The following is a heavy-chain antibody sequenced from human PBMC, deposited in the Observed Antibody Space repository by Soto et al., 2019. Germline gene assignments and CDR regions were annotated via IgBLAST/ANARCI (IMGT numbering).Heavy chain of an antibody. D-gene: IGHD6-19*01. CDR3: ARVFYSVAGTGGLDY. J-gene: IGHJ4*02. V-gene: IGHV3-48*02. CDR2: ISSSSSTI. CDR1: GFTFSSYS. Sequence: EVQLVESGGGLVQPGGSLRLSCAASGFTFSSYSMNWVRQAPGKGLEWVSYISSSSSTIYYADSVKGRFTISRDNAKNSLNLQMNSLRDEDPAVYYCARVFYSVAGTGGLDYWGQGTLVTVSS.